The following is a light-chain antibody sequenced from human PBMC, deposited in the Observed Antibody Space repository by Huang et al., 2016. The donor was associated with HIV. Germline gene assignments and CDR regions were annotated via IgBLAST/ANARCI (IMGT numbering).Light chain of an antibody. CDR1: QSVSSN. J-gene: IGKJ2*01. CDR2: GAS. Sequence: EVVMTQSPVTLSVSPGERATLSCRASQSVSSNLAWYQHKPGQAPRLLIYGASTRATGIPATFSGSGSGTEFTLTITSLQSEDFAVYFCQQYDDWPYTFGQGTKLEIK. CDR3: QQYDDWPYT. V-gene: IGKV3-15*01.